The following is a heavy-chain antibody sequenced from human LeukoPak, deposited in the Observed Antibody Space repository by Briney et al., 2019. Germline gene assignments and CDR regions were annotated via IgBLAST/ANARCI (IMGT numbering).Heavy chain of an antibody. D-gene: IGHD4/OR15-4a*01. CDR3: ERCRGTTVLTRFDN. J-gene: IGHJ4*02. CDR2: IYSSGST. V-gene: IGHV4-4*07. CDR1: GGSISNYY. Sequence: SETLSLTCTVSGGSISNYYWSWIRQPAGKGLEWIGRIYSSGSTNYNPSLKSRVTMSVDTSKNQFSVNLTSVTAADTAVYYCERCRGTTVLTRFDNWGQGTLVTVSS.